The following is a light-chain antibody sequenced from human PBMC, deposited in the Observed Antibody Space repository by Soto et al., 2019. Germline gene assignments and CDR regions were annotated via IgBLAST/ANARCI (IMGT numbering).Light chain of an antibody. V-gene: IGKV3-20*01. CDR3: QQYGRLPPFT. CDR2: GAS. CDR1: QSVSSSY. Sequence: EIVLTQSPGTLSLSPGERATLSCRASQSVSSSYLAWYQQKPGQAPRLLIYGASSRATGIPDRFSGSGSGTDFTLTISRLEPEDFAVYYCQQYGRLPPFTVGPGTKVDSK. J-gene: IGKJ3*01.